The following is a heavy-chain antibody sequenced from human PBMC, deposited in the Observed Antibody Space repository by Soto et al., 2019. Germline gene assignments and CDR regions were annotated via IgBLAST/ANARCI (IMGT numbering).Heavy chain of an antibody. J-gene: IGHJ6*02. V-gene: IGHV4-34*01. D-gene: IGHD1-7*01. CDR2: INHRGRS. CDR1: GGSLSGYY. Sequence: SETLSLTFAVNGGSLSGYYWSWIRQSPGKGLEWILEINHRGRSDYNTYLKSRVTLSIDASMKQVTLELTSVTAADTAVYYCARSDNRNCIYGVDXWGQGTAVTVS. CDR3: ARSDNRNCIYGVDX.